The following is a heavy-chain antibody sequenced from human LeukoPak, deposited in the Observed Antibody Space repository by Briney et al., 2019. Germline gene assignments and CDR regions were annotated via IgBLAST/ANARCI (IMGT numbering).Heavy chain of an antibody. Sequence: ASVKVSCKASGGTFSSYAISWVRQAPGQGLEWMGIINPSGGSTSYAQKFQGRVTMTRDTSTSTVYMELSSLRSEDTAVYYCASSGSGSYENWFDPWGQGTLVTVSS. CDR2: INPSGGST. CDR3: ASSGSGSYENWFDP. CDR1: GGTFSSYA. J-gene: IGHJ5*02. V-gene: IGHV1-46*01. D-gene: IGHD1-26*01.